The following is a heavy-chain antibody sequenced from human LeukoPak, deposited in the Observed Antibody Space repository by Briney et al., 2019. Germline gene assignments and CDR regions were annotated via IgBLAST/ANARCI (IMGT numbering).Heavy chain of an antibody. CDR3: ARDWYNSGWYRFDY. J-gene: IGHJ4*02. D-gene: IGHD6-19*01. Sequence: SQTLSLTCAISGDSVSSSSAAWNWIRQSPLRGLEWLGRTCYRSKWDNDYAESVKSRITINPDTSKNQFSLQLNSVTPEDTAVYYCARDWYNSGWYRFDYWGQGTLVTVSS. CDR1: GDSVSSSSAA. V-gene: IGHV6-1*01. CDR2: TCYRSKWDN.